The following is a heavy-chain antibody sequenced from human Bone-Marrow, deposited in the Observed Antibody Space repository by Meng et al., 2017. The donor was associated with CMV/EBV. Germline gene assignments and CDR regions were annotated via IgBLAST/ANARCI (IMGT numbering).Heavy chain of an antibody. CDR2: INPNSGNT. V-gene: IGHV1-8*03. D-gene: IGHD3-9*01. CDR1: GYTFTGYY. J-gene: IGHJ4*02. Sequence: ASVKVSCKASGYTFTGYYMHWVRQAPGQGLEWMGWINPNSGNTGYAQKFQGRVTITRNTSISTAYMELSSLRSEDTAVYYGARGSNDILTGYTYWGQGTLVTVSS. CDR3: ARGSNDILTGYTY.